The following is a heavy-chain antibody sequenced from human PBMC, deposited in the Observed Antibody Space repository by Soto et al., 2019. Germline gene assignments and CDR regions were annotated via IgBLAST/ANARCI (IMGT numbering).Heavy chain of an antibody. V-gene: IGHV4-39*07. CDR1: GGSISSSSYY. D-gene: IGHD1-20*01. J-gene: IGHJ4*02. CDR3: ARGTRALITSFFAY. CDR2: IYYSGST. Sequence: PSETLSLTCTVSGGSISSSSYYWGWIRQPPGKGLEWIGSIYYSGSTDYNPSLKGRVTISLHTSKSQFSLSLRSATAADTATYYCARGTRALITSFFAYWGQGIPVTVSS.